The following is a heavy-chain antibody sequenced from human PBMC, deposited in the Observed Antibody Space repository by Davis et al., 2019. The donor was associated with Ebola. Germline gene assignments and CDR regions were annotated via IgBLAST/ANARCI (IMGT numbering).Heavy chain of an antibody. J-gene: IGHJ4*02. CDR1: GYIFTGYY. CDR2: INANSGGT. Sequence: AASVKVSCKASGYIFTGYYIHWVRQAPGQGLEWVGRINANSGGTNFAQKFQGGVTVTRDTSISTAYMELSRLKSDDTAVYYCARALAADWFDYWGQGTLVTVSS. D-gene: IGHD6-13*01. V-gene: IGHV1-2*06. CDR3: ARALAADWFDY.